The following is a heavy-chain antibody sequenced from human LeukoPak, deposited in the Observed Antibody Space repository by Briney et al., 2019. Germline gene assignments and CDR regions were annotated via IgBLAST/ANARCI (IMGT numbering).Heavy chain of an antibody. CDR3: VSEYSGYDLADY. CDR2: ISSSCSTI. Sequence: PGGSLRLSCAASGFTFSSYSMNWVRQAPGKGLEWVSYISSSCSTIYYADSVKGRFTISRDNAKNSLYLQMNSLRAEDTAVYYCVSEYSGYDLADYWGQGTLVTVSS. V-gene: IGHV3-48*01. J-gene: IGHJ4*02. D-gene: IGHD5-12*01. CDR1: GFTFSSYS.